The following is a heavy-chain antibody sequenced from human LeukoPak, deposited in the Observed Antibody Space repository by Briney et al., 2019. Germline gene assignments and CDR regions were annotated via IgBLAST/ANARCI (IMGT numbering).Heavy chain of an antibody. CDR3: AKDGGPLGGTGTQRAVYHYYGMDV. J-gene: IGHJ6*02. V-gene: IGHV3-23*01. CDR2: ISGSGGST. CDR1: GFTFSSYA. D-gene: IGHD1-1*01. Sequence: GGSLRLSCAASGFTFSSYAMSWVRQAPGKGLEWVSAISGSGGSTYYAGCVKGRLTISRDNRMNTLYLQMNHLRAEETAIHDCAKDGGPLGGTGTQRAVYHYYGMDVWGEGGTVSVCS.